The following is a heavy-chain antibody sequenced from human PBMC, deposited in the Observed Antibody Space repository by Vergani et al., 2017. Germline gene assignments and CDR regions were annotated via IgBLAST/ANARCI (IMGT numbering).Heavy chain of an antibody. V-gene: IGHV4-59*02. J-gene: IGHJ5*02. Sequence: QAQLQESCPGLVKPSETLSLTCHVFGVSVTDHNCNRIRQAPGKGLEWIGSLSTTGGATHASHNPSLKSRVSISVDTSKSQFSLRLTSVTAADSAIYYWAGDTHSWQRADRWGQGLLVSVSS. D-gene: IGHD6-13*01. CDR2: LSTTGGA. CDR3: AGDTHSWQRADR. CDR1: GVSVTDHN.